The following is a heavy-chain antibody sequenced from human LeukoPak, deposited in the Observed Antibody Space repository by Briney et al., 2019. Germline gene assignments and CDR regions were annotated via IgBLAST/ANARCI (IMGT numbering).Heavy chain of an antibody. CDR3: ARDLAVADSDAFDI. Sequence: ASVEVSCKASGYTFTGYYMHWVRQAPGQGLEWMGWINPNSGGTNYAQKFQGRVTMTRDTSISTAYMELSRLRSDDTAVYYCARDLAVADSDAFDIWGQGTMVTVSS. CDR2: INPNSGGT. J-gene: IGHJ3*02. CDR1: GYTFTGYY. D-gene: IGHD6-19*01. V-gene: IGHV1-2*02.